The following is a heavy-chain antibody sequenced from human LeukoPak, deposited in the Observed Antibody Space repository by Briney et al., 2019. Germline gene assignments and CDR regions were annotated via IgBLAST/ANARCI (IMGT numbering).Heavy chain of an antibody. CDR1: GVPISSGDYF. D-gene: IGHD1-14*01. J-gene: IGHJ6*02. V-gene: IGHV4-31*03. Sequence: PSQTLSLICIVSGVPISSGDYFWPWVRQHPGKGVEWIDYIYNSGSTSYKPSLKSRVTISADTSQTQFSLTLSSVTAADTAVYYCARHTRNHGMEVWGQGTTVTVSS. CDR3: ARHTRNHGMEV. CDR2: IYNSGST.